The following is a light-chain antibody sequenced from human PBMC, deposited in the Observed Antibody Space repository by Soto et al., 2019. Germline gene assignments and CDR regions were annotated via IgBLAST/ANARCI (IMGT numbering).Light chain of an antibody. Sequence: QSVLTQPPSVSGAPGQRVTISCTGSSSNIGAGYDVQWYQQLPGTAPKLLIYGNSNRPSGVPDRFFGSKSGTSASLAITGLQAEDEADYYCQSYDSSLSVYVFGTGTQLTVL. CDR2: GNS. J-gene: IGLJ1*01. CDR1: SSNIGAGYD. V-gene: IGLV1-40*01. CDR3: QSYDSSLSVYV.